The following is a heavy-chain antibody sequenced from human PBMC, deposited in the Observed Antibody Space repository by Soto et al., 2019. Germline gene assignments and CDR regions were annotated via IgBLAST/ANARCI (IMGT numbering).Heavy chain of an antibody. CDR2: ISGSGGST. V-gene: IGHV3-23*01. CDR3: AKDPAGTSYFWFDP. J-gene: IGHJ5*02. D-gene: IGHD1-7*01. Sequence: EVQLLESGGGLVQPGGSLRLSCAASGFTFSSYAMSWVRQAPGKGLEWVSAISGSGGSTYYAASVKGRLTISRDNSKNTLYLQMNSLRAEDTAVYYCAKDPAGTSYFWFDPWGQGNLVTVSS. CDR1: GFTFSSYA.